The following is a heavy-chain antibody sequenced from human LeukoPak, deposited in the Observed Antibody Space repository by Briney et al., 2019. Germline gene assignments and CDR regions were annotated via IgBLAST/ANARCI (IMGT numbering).Heavy chain of an antibody. CDR3: ARDFEAAASLDY. CDR2: IHPNSGAT. Sequence: DSVKVSCKASGYTFTDYYLHWVRQAPGQGLEWMGWIHPNSGATNYAQKLQGRVTMTRETSISTAYMDLSRLRSDDTAVYYCARDFEAAASLDYWGQGTLVTVSS. D-gene: IGHD6-13*01. V-gene: IGHV1-2*02. CDR1: GYTFTDYY. J-gene: IGHJ4*02.